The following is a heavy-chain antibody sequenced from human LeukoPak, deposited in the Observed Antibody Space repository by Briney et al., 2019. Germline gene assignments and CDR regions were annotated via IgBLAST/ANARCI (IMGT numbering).Heavy chain of an antibody. CDR2: INPNSGGT. Sequence: ASVKVSCKASGYTFTGYYMHWVRQAPGQGLEWMGWINPNSGGTNYAQKFQGRVTMTRDTSISTAYMELSRLRSDDTAVYYCARVLDYGDFHVDYWGQGTLVTVSP. D-gene: IGHD4-17*01. V-gene: IGHV1-2*02. CDR3: ARVLDYGDFHVDY. J-gene: IGHJ4*02. CDR1: GYTFTGYY.